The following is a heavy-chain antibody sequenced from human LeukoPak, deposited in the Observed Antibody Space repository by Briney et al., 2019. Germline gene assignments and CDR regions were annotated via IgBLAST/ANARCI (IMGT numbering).Heavy chain of an antibody. Sequence: GGSLRLSCAASGFTFSSYDMHWVRQATGKGLEWVSAIGTAGDTYYPGSVKGRFTISRENAKNSLYPQMNSLRAGDTAVYYCARGDLAVAVHWGFDYWGQGTLVTVSS. CDR3: ARGDLAVAVHWGFDY. V-gene: IGHV3-13*01. D-gene: IGHD6-19*01. CDR1: GFTFSSYD. CDR2: IGTAGDT. J-gene: IGHJ4*02.